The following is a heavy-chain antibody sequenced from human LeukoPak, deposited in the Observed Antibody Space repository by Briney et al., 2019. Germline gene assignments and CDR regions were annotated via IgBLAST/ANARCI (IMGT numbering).Heavy chain of an antibody. J-gene: IGHJ4*02. CDR2: ISGSGGST. Sequence: GGSLRLSCAASGFTFSSYAMSWVRQAPGKGLEWVSAISGSGGSTYYADSVKGRFTISRDNSKNTLYLQMNSLRAEDTAVYYCAKVAHYDIFTGYFEYYFDYWGQGTLVTVSS. CDR3: AKVAHYDIFTGYFEYYFDY. V-gene: IGHV3-23*01. D-gene: IGHD3-9*01. CDR1: GFTFSSYA.